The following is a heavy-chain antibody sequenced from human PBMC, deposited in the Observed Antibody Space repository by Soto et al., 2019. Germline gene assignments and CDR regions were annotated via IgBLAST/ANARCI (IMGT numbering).Heavy chain of an antibody. D-gene: IGHD1-1*01. CDR2: MNPNSGNT. Sequence: QVQLVQSGAEVKKPGASVKVSCKASGYTFTSYHINWVRQATGQGLEWMGWMNPNSGNTGYAQKFQGRVTMTRNTSISTAYMELSSLRSEATAVYYCARERTGTTSMDVWGQGTTVTVSS. CDR1: GYTFTSYH. J-gene: IGHJ6*02. CDR3: ARERTGTTSMDV. V-gene: IGHV1-8*01.